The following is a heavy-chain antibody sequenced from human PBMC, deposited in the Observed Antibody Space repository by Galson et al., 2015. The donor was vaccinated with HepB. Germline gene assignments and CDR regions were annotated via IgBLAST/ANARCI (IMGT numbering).Heavy chain of an antibody. V-gene: IGHV3-23*01. CDR2: IGVSGIST. J-gene: IGHJ4*02. CDR3: AKPGYGSVLGFDS. D-gene: IGHD3-10*01. Sequence: SLRLSCAASGFTFSSYAMNWVRQAPGKGLEWVSGIGVSGISTYYADSVKGRFTISRDNSKNTLYLEMNNLGAEDTAVYYCAKPGYGSVLGFDSWGQGTLVTVSS. CDR1: GFTFSSYA.